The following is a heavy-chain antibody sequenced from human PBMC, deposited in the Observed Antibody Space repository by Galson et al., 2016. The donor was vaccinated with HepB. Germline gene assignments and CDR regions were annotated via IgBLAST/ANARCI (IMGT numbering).Heavy chain of an antibody. CDR2: IYYSGST. J-gene: IGHJ3*02. CDR1: GGYVSNGSYY. CDR3: ATLTYYYDSKAGAFDI. D-gene: IGHD3-22*01. Sequence: SETLSLTCTVSGGYVSNGSYYWSWIRQPPGKGLEWIGYIYYSGSTKYNPSLKSRVTISVDTSKNQFSLNLSSVTAADTAVYYCATLTYYYDSKAGAFDIWGQGTMVTVSS. V-gene: IGHV4-61*01.